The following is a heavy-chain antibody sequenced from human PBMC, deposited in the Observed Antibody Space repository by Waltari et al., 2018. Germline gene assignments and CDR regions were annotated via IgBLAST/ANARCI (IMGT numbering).Heavy chain of an antibody. Sequence: QLQLQESGPGLVKPSETLSLTCTVSGGSISSSSYYWGWIRQPPGKGLEWIGSIYYSGCSYYNPSLKSRVTISVDTSKNQFSLKLSSVTAADTAVYYCARSRGGSYYLGAFDIWGQGTMVTVSS. CDR2: IYYSGCS. CDR1: GGSISSSSYY. J-gene: IGHJ3*02. CDR3: ARSRGGSYYLGAFDI. D-gene: IGHD1-26*01. V-gene: IGHV4-39*07.